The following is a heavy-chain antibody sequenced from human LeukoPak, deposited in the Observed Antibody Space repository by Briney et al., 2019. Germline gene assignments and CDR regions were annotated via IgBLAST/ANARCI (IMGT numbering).Heavy chain of an antibody. J-gene: IGHJ5*02. CDR1: GYTFTGYY. CDR2: INPNSGGT. V-gene: IGHV1-2*02. Sequence: GASVKVSCKASGYTFTGYYMHWVRQAPGQGLEWMGWINPNSGGTNYAQKFQGRVTMTRDTSISTAYMELSRLRSDDTAVYHCARQGISGTHYASFDPWGQGTLVTVSS. D-gene: IGHD3-10*01. CDR3: ARQGISGTHYASFDP.